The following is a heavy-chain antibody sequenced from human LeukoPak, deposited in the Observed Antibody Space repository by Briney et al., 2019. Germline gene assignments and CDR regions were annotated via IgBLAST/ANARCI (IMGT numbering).Heavy chain of an antibody. Sequence: ASETLSLTCAVYGGSFSGYYWSWVRQPPGKGLEWLGEINHSGSNIYNPSLKSRLTISVDTSTNHFSLKISSVTAADTAVYYCARRPIPSSPGVIAHAFDIWGPGTMVTFSS. J-gene: IGHJ3*02. CDR1: GGSFSGYY. CDR2: INHSGSN. V-gene: IGHV4-34*01. CDR3: ARRPIPSSPGVIAHAFDI. D-gene: IGHD2-21*01.